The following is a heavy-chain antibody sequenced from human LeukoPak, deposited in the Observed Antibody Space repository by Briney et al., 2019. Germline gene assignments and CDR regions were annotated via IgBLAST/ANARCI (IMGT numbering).Heavy chain of an antibody. CDR2: IYYSGNT. D-gene: IGHD3-9*01. V-gene: IGHV4-59*01. CDR3: AATSPHLLRYFDWLPGVIDY. J-gene: IGHJ4*02. CDR1: GGSISSYY. Sequence: SETLSLTCTVSGGSISSYYWSWIRQPPGKGLEWIGYIYYSGNTNYNPSLKSRVTISVDTSKNQFSLKLSSVTAADTAVYYCAATSPHLLRYFDWLPGVIDYWGQGTLVTVSS.